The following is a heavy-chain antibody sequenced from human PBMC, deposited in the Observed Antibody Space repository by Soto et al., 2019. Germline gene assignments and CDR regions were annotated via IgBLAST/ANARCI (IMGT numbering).Heavy chain of an antibody. J-gene: IGHJ6*02. V-gene: IGHV3-74*01. Sequence: GSLRLSCSASGFTFSSYWMHWVRQAPGKGLVWVSRINSDGSSTSYADSVKGRFTISRDNAKNTLYLQMNSLRAEDTAVYYCARCGYDFVYYYYYGMDVWGQGTTVTVSS. CDR3: ARCGYDFVYYYYYGMDV. D-gene: IGHD5-12*01. CDR2: INSDGSST. CDR1: GFTFSSYW.